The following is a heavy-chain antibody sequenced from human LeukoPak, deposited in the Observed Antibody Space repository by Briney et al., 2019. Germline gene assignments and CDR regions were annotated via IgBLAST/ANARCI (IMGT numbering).Heavy chain of an antibody. V-gene: IGHV3-9*01. J-gene: IGHJ6*02. D-gene: IGHD1-7*01. CDR3: AKDLRVELLLYYYYYYYGMDV. Sequence: GGSLRLSCAASGFFFDDYGMHWVRQVPGKGLEWVSGISWQSNTRKYADSVKGRFTISRDNSKNTLYLQMNSLRAEDTAVYYCAKDLRVELLLYYYYYYYGMDVWGQGTTVTVSS. CDR2: ISWQSNTR. CDR1: GFFFDDYG.